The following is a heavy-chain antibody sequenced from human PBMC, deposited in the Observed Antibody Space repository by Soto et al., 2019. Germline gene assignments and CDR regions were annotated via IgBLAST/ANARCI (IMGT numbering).Heavy chain of an antibody. Sequence: QVQLQESGPGLVKPSQTLSLTCTVSGGSISSGGYYWSWIRQHPGKGLEWIGYIYYSGSTYYNPSLKSRVTISVATSKNQFSLKLSSVTAADTAVYYCARDSRRVVVIANTENYYYYMDVWGKGTTVTVSS. J-gene: IGHJ6*03. CDR2: IYYSGST. CDR1: GGSISSGGYY. CDR3: ARDSRRVVVIANTENYYYYMDV. D-gene: IGHD2-21*01. V-gene: IGHV4-31*03.